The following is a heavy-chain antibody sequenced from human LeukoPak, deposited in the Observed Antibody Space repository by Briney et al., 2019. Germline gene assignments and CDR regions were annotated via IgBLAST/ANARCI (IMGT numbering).Heavy chain of an antibody. V-gene: IGHV5-51*01. CDR1: GYSFSSYW. D-gene: IGHD6-19*01. CDR2: IYPGDSDS. CDR3: AKEGLLAVAGTGFNY. Sequence: GESLKISCKGSGYSFSSYWIGWVRQMPGKGLEWMGIIYPGDSDSRYSPSFQGQVTISVDKSISTAYLQWSSLKASDSAMYYCAKEGLLAVAGTGFNYWGQGTLVTVSS. J-gene: IGHJ4*02.